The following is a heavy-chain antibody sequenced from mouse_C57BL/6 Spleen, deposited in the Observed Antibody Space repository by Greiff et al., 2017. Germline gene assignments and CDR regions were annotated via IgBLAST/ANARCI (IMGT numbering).Heavy chain of an antibody. V-gene: IGHV1-4*01. CDR2: INPSSGST. CDR1: GYTFTSYT. Sequence: QVQLQQSGAELARPGASVKLSCKASGYTFTSYTMHWVKQRPGPGLEWIGYINPSSGSTKYNQKFKDKATLTAGKSSSTAYMQLSSLSADDSAVYNCARNGYFDYWGQGTTLTVSS. CDR3: ARNGYFDY. J-gene: IGHJ2*01. D-gene: IGHD1-1*02.